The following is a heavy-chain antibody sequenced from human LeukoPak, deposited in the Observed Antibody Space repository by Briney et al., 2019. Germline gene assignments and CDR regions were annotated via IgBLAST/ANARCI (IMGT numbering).Heavy chain of an antibody. CDR1: GFTFSNYP. CDR2: ISYDGSNK. CDR3: ATDWPGHCSGTTCSGRNWFDP. V-gene: IGHV3-30*04. J-gene: IGHJ5*02. Sequence: PGRSLRLSCAASGFTFSNYPMHWVRQAPGNGLEWVAVISYDGSNKYYADSVKGRLTISRDNSKNTLYLQMNSLRAADTALYYCATDWPGHCSGTTCSGRNWFDPWGQGTLVTVSS. D-gene: IGHD2-2*01.